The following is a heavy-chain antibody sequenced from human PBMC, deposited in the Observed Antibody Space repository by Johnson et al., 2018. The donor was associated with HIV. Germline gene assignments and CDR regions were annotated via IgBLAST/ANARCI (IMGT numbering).Heavy chain of an antibody. Sequence: QVQLVESGGDLVQPGRSLRLSCTASGFTFSSYATHWVRQAPGKGLEWVAVISYDGSNKYYADSVKGRFTISRDNSKNTLYLQMNSLRAEDTAVYYCARAMYTSGWTYEAFDIWGQGTMVTGSA. CDR2: ISYDGSNK. J-gene: IGHJ3*02. CDR1: GFTFSSYA. CDR3: ARAMYTSGWTYEAFDI. V-gene: IGHV3-30*04. D-gene: IGHD6-19*01.